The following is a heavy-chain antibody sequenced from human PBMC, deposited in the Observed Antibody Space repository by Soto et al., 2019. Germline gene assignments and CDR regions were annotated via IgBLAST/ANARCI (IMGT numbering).Heavy chain of an antibody. V-gene: IGHV3-20*04. D-gene: IGHD6-13*01. Sequence: SGGSLRLSCAASGFTFDDYGMSWVRQAPGKGLEWVSGINWNGGSTGYADSVKGRFTISRDNAKNSLYLQMNSLRAEDTALYYCARVRSSSWYDPGIDYYYGMDVWGQGTTVTVSS. CDR2: INWNGGST. J-gene: IGHJ6*02. CDR3: ARVRSSSWYDPGIDYYYGMDV. CDR1: GFTFDDYG.